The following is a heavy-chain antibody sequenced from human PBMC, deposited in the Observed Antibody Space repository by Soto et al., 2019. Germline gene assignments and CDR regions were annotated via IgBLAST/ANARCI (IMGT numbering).Heavy chain of an antibody. CDR3: ASEIMPLTNDWYFDF. D-gene: IGHD2-8*01. Sequence: PSETLSLTCIVSGDSISSYYWSWIRQPPGKGLEWIGHIHYTGSTKQNPSLKSRVTISLDTSENQFSLKLTSVTAADTAVYYCASEIMPLTNDWYFDFWGRGTLVTVSS. V-gene: IGHV4-59*08. J-gene: IGHJ2*01. CDR2: IHYTGST. CDR1: GDSISSYY.